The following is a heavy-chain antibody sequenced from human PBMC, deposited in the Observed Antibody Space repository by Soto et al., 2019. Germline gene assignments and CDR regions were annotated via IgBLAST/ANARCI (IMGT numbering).Heavy chain of an antibody. CDR3: ARDPDYVWGSYRLGHDAFDI. CDR2: ISAYNGNT. J-gene: IGHJ3*02. CDR1: GYTFTSYG. V-gene: IGHV1-18*01. Sequence: PGESLKISCKSSGYTFTSYGISWVRQAPGQGLEWMGWISAYNGNTNYTQKLQGRVTMTTDTSTSTAYMELRSLRSDDTAVYYCARDPDYVWGSYRLGHDAFDIWGQGTMVTVSS. D-gene: IGHD3-16*02.